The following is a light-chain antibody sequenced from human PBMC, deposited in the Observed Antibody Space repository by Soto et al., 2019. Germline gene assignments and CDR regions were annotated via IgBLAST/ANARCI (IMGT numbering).Light chain of an antibody. Sequence: QSVLTQPASVSGSPGQSITISCTGTSSDVGGYNYVSWYQQHPGKAPKLMIYEVSNRPSGVSNRFSGSKSGNTASLTISGLRAEDEADYYCSSYTSSSPWVFGGGTKLTVL. J-gene: IGLJ3*02. V-gene: IGLV2-14*01. CDR2: EVS. CDR1: SSDVGGYNY. CDR3: SSYTSSSPWV.